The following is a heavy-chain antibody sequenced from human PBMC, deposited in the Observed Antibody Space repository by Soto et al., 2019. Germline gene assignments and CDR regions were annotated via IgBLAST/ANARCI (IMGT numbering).Heavy chain of an antibody. CDR1: GFTLSNYA. D-gene: IGHD3-10*01. CDR2: TSYDGSNK. J-gene: IGHJ5*02. Sequence: QVQEVESGGGVVQPGRSLRLSCAASGFTLSNYAMHWVRQAPGKGLEWVAVTSYDGSNKYYADSVKGRFTISTDNAINTLYLQVNSHRAEDTAVYHCARDGVYYGSRTTGWSDPWGQGTLVTVSS. CDR3: ARDGVYYGSRTTGWSDP. V-gene: IGHV3-30-3*01.